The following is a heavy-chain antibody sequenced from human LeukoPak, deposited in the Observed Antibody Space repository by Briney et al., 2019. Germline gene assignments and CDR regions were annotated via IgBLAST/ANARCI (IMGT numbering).Heavy chain of an antibody. CDR1: GFTFSSYW. J-gene: IGHJ6*02. V-gene: IGHV3-7*03. D-gene: IGHD5-24*01. CDR2: IKQDGSEK. Sequence: PGGSLRLSCAASGFTFSSYWMSWVRQAPWKGPEWVANIKQDGSEKYYVDSVKGRFTISRDNAKNSLYLQMNSLRAEDTAVYYCARDPSRDGYNYYYGMDVWGQGTTVTVSS. CDR3: ARDPSRDGYNYYYGMDV.